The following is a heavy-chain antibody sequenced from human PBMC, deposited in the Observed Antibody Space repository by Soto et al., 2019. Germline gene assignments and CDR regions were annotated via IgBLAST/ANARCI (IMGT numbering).Heavy chain of an antibody. J-gene: IGHJ5*02. CDR1: GFTFSNYA. CDR2: VSGDSVST. CDR3: AKRPHFDWRLSSWFDP. V-gene: IGHV3-23*01. D-gene: IGHD3-9*01. Sequence: GGSLRLSCAASGFTFSNYAMSWVRQAPGKGLEWVSIVSGDSVSTYYADSVKGRFSISRDNSNNTLHLQLNSLRAEDTAIYYCAKRPHFDWRLSSWFDPWGQGTLVTVSS.